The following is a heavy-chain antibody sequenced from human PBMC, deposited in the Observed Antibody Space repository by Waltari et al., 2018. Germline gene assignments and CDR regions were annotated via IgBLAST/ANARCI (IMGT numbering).Heavy chain of an antibody. Sequence: QVQLVQSGAEVKKPGSSVKVSCKASGGTFSSYAIRWVRQAPGQGLEWMGGIIPIFGTANYAQKFQGRVTITADESTSTAYMELSSLRSEDTAVYYCGSSTVTTIYYYYYMDVWGKGTTVTVSS. J-gene: IGHJ6*03. CDR1: GGTFSSYA. V-gene: IGHV1-69*12. CDR2: IIPIFGTA. D-gene: IGHD4-17*01. CDR3: GSSTVTTIYYYYYMDV.